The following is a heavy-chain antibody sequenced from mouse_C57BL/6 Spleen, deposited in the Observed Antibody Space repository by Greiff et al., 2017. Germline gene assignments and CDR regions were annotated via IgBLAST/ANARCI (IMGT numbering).Heavy chain of an antibody. J-gene: IGHJ4*01. CDR3: ARSQYGNYPHYYAMDY. CDR2: INPNYGTT. D-gene: IGHD2-10*02. CDR1: GYSFTDYN. Sequence: EVKLVESGPELVKPGASVKISCKASGYSFTDYNMNWVKQSNGKSLEWIGVINPNYGTTSYNQKFKGKATLTVDQSSSTAYMQLNSLTSEDSAVYYCARSQYGNYPHYYAMDYWGQGTSVTVSS. V-gene: IGHV1-39*01.